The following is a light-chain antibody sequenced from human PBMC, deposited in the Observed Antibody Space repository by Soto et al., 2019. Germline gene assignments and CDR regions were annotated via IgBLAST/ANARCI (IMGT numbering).Light chain of an antibody. Sequence: EIVLTQSPATLSVSPGERVTLSCRASESVDINLAWYQQKPGQAPRLLIYGASTRATDMPGTFSGRGSGTEFTLTISSLQPEDFAVYYCQQYKNWPRTVGQGTKVDIK. CDR2: GAS. CDR1: ESVDIN. CDR3: QQYKNWPRT. J-gene: IGKJ1*01. V-gene: IGKV3-15*01.